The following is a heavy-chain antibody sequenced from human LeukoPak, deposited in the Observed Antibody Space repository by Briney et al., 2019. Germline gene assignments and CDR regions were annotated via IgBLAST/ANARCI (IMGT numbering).Heavy chain of an antibody. CDR2: ISSSGSTI. V-gene: IGHV3-48*03. Sequence: PGGSLRLSCAASGFTFSSYEMNWVRQAPGKGLEWVSYISSSGSTIYYADSVKGRFTISRDNAKNSLYLQMNSLRAEDTAVYYCARGAVRGVANYYYYMDVWGKGTTVTISS. CDR3: ARGAVRGVANYYYYMDV. J-gene: IGHJ6*03. D-gene: IGHD3-10*01. CDR1: GFTFSSYE.